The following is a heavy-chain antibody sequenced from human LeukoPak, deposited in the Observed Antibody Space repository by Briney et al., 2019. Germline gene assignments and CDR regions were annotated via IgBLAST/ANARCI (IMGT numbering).Heavy chain of an antibody. J-gene: IGHJ5*02. CDR3: AKGTAYYSLGP. CDR1: GFTFSSYG. D-gene: IGHD3/OR15-3a*01. Sequence: GGSLRLCCAASGFTFSSYGMSWVRQAPGKGLEWVSHISGSGSNTYYAASVKGRFAISRDNSKNTLYLQMNSLRAEDTAMYYCAKGTAYYSLGPWGQGTLATVSS. CDR2: ISGSGSNT. V-gene: IGHV3-23*01.